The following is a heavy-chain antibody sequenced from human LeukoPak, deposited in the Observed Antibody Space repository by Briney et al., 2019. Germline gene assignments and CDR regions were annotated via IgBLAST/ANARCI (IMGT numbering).Heavy chain of an antibody. CDR2: INPNSGGT. J-gene: IGHJ4*02. CDR1: GYTFTGYY. CDR3: ARGASESGYYFDY. Sequence: ASVKVSCKASGYTFTGYYMHWVRQAPGQGLEWMGWINPNSGGTNYAQKFQGRVTMTRNTSISTAYMELSSLRSEDTAVYYCARGASESGYYFDYWGQGTLVTVSS. V-gene: IGHV1-2*02.